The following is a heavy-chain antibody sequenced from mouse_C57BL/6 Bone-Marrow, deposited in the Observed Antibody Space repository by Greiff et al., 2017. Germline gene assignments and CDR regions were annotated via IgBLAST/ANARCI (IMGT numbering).Heavy chain of an antibody. Sequence: VKLVESGAELARPGASVKMSCKASGYTFTSYTMHWVKQRPGQGLEWIGYINPSSGYTKYNQKFKDKATLTADKSSSTAYMQLSSLTSEDSAVXYCARLGSSPFDYWGQGTTLTVSS. D-gene: IGHD1-3*01. CDR1: GYTFTSYT. V-gene: IGHV1-4*01. CDR2: INPSSGYT. J-gene: IGHJ2*01. CDR3: ARLGSSPFDY.